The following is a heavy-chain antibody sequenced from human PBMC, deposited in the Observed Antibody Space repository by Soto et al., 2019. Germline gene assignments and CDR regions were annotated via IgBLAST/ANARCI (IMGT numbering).Heavy chain of an antibody. CDR3: AREEDYYDSSGYYYFRWFDP. CDR1: GFTFSSYW. D-gene: IGHD3-22*01. Sequence: EVQLVESGGGLVQPGGSLRLSCAASGFTFSSYWMSWVRQAPGKGLEWVANIKQDGSEKYYVDSVKDRFTISRDNAKNSLYLQMNSLRAEDTAVYYCAREEDYYDSSGYYYFRWFDPWGQGTLVTVSS. V-gene: IGHV3-7*03. CDR2: IKQDGSEK. J-gene: IGHJ5*02.